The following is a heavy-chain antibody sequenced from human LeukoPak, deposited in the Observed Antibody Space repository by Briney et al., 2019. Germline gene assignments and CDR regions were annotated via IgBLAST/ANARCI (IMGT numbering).Heavy chain of an antibody. CDR2: INWNGGST. CDR1: GFTFDDYG. D-gene: IGHD2-2*03. J-gene: IGHJ4*02. V-gene: IGHV3-20*04. Sequence: PGGSLRLSCAASGFTFDDYGMSWVRQAPGKGLEWVSGINWNGGSTDYADSVKGRFTISRDNAKNPLYLQMNSLRAEDTALYYCARVDGYCSSTSCSDLYYFDYWGQGTLVTVSS. CDR3: ARVDGYCSSTSCSDLYYFDY.